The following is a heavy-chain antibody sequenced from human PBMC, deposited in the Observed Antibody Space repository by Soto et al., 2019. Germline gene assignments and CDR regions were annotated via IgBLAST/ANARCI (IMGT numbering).Heavy chain of an antibody. D-gene: IGHD6-13*01. J-gene: IGHJ4*02. V-gene: IGHV3-23*01. CDR1: GFTFSSYA. CDR2: ISGSGGST. Sequence: GGSLRLSCAASGFTFSSYAMSWARQAPGKGLEWVSAISGSGGSTYYADSVKGRFTISRDNSKNTLYLQMNSLRAEDTAVYYFAKGGRPPEAAGTKVVFDYWGEGTLVTVSS. CDR3: AKGGRPPEAAGTKVVFDY.